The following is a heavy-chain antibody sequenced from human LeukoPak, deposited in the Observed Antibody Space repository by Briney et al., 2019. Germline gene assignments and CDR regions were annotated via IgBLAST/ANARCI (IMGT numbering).Heavy chain of an antibody. CDR3: ARVWGHGDY. J-gene: IGHJ4*02. CDR2: INHSGST. Sequence: PSETLSLTCAVYGGSFSGYYWSWIRQPPGKGLEWIGEINHSGSTNYNPSLKSRVTISVDTSKNQLSLKLSSVTAADTAVYYCARVWGHGDYWGQGTLVTVSS. D-gene: IGHD7-27*01. V-gene: IGHV4-34*01. CDR1: GGSFSGYY.